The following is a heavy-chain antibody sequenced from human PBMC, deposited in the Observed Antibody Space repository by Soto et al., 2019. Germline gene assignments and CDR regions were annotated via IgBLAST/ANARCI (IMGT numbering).Heavy chain of an antibody. CDR2: IYYSGST. J-gene: IGHJ6*02. CDR3: ARVWFGELLRYYYGMDV. Sequence: PSETLSLTXSISGGSISGYHWNWIRQTPGKGVEWIGSIYYSGSTYYNPSLKSRVTISVDTSKNQFSLKLSSVTAADTAVYYCARVWFGELLRYYYGMDVWGQGTTVTVSS. D-gene: IGHD3-10*01. CDR1: GGSISGYH. V-gene: IGHV4-59*04.